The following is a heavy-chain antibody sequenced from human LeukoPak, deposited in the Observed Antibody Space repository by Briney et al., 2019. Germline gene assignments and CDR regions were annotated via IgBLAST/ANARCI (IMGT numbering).Heavy chain of an antibody. J-gene: IGHJ6*03. CDR1: GFTFSSYA. V-gene: IGHV3-64*01. Sequence: TGGSLRLSCAASGFTFSSYAMHWVRQAPGKGLEYVSAISSNGGSTYYANSVKGRFTISRDNSKNTLYLQMGSLRAEDMAVYYCARDEAPNWNPPLYYMDVWGKGTTVTVSS. D-gene: IGHD1-1*01. CDR2: ISSNGGST. CDR3: ARDEAPNWNPPLYYMDV.